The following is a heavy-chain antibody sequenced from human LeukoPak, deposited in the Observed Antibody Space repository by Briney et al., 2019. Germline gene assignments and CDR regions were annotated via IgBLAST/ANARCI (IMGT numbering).Heavy chain of an antibody. CDR3: AKDNPTYYDFWSGYYFDY. CDR2: IRYDGSNK. Sequence: GGSLRLSCAASGFTFSSYGMHWVRQAPGKGLEWVAFIRYDGSNKYYADSVKGRFTISRDNSKNTLYLQMNSLRAEDTAVYYCAKDNPTYYDFWSGYYFDYWGQGTLVTVSS. V-gene: IGHV3-30*02. J-gene: IGHJ4*02. CDR1: GFTFSSYG. D-gene: IGHD3-3*01.